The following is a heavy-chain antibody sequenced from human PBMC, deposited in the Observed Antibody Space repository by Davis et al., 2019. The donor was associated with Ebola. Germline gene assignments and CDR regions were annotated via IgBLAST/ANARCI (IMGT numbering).Heavy chain of an antibody. J-gene: IGHJ6*02. Sequence: ASVKVSCKPSGYSFTSYTIQWVRQAPGQGLAWMGIINTFAGVTSYAQKFQGRVTMTRNTSISTAYMELSSLRSEDTAVYYCARLYGDLYYYGMDVWGQGTTVTVSS. CDR2: INTFAGVT. CDR3: ARLYGDLYYYGMDV. CDR1: GYSFTSYT. V-gene: IGHV1-46*01. D-gene: IGHD4-17*01.